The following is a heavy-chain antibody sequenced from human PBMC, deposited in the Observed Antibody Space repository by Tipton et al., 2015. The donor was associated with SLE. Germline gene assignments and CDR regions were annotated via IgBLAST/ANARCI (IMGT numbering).Heavy chain of an antibody. Sequence: GSLRLSCAASGFIVSGYYMSWVRQAPGKGLEWVGRIKSKTDGGTTDYAAPVKGRFTISRDDSKNTLYLQMNSLKTEDTAVYYCTTVGGITMIPRTGLWGQGTLVTVSS. CDR2: IKSKTDGGTT. J-gene: IGHJ4*02. V-gene: IGHV3-15*01. D-gene: IGHD3-22*01. CDR3: TTVGGITMIPRTGL. CDR1: GFIVSGYY.